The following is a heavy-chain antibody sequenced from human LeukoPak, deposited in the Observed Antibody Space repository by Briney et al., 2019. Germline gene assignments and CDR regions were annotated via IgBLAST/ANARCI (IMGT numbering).Heavy chain of an antibody. V-gene: IGHV3-7*01. CDR2: IKQDGSEK. Sequence: GGSLRLSCAASGFTFSSYWMSWVRQAPGKGLEWVANIKQDGSEKYYVDSVKGRFTISRDNAKNSLCLQMNSLRAEDTAVYYCARQDPIDYYYGMDVWGQGTTVTVSS. J-gene: IGHJ6*02. CDR1: GFTFSSYW. CDR3: ARQDPIDYYYGMDV.